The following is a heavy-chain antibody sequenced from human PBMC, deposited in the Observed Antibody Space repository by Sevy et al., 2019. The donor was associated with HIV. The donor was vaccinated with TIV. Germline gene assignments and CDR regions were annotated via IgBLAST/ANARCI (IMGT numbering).Heavy chain of an antibody. Sequence: ASVKVSCKASGFTFTSSAVQWVRQARGQRLEWIGWIVVGSGNTNYAQKFQERVTITRDMSTSTAYMELSSLRSEDTAVYYCAATYYYDSSGYIGGYYFDYWGQGTLVTVSS. CDR2: IVVGSGNT. CDR1: GFTFTSSA. CDR3: AATYYYDSSGYIGGYYFDY. J-gene: IGHJ4*02. D-gene: IGHD3-22*01. V-gene: IGHV1-58*01.